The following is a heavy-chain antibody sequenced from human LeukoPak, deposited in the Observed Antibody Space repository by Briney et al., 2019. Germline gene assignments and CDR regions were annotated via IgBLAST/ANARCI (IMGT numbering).Heavy chain of an antibody. J-gene: IGHJ5*02. V-gene: IGHV1-46*01. CDR1: GYTFTSHY. CDR3: ARKGMSMWSGGWFDP. CDR2: INPSGGST. D-gene: IGHD3-3*01. Sequence: GASVKVSCKASGYTFTSHYMHWVRQAPGQGLEWMGIINPSGGSTSYAQKCQGRVTMTRDTSTSTVYMELSSLRSEDTAVYYCARKGMSMWSGGWFDPWGQGTLVTVSS.